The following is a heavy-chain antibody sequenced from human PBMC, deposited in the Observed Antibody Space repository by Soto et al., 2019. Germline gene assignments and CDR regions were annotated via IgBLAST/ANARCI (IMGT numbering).Heavy chain of an antibody. Sequence: QVQLVESGGGVVQPERSLRLSCAASGFTFSSYAMHWVRQAPGKGLDWVAVVSYDGSKTYYADSVKGRFTISRDNSKNMLYLQMNSLTTDDTAVYYCARAPLNYYDNSGYMNYWGQGTLVTVSS. CDR2: VSYDGSKT. V-gene: IGHV3-30*04. CDR1: GFTFSSYA. D-gene: IGHD3-22*01. CDR3: ARAPLNYYDNSGYMNY. J-gene: IGHJ4*02.